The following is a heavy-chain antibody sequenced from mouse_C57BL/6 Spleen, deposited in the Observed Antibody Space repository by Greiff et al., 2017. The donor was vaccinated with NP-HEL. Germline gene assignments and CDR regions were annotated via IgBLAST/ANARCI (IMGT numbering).Heavy chain of an antibody. V-gene: IGHV1-42*01. CDR1: GYSFTGYY. D-gene: IGHD1-1*01. CDR3: ARRDGSSSYWYFDV. Sequence: EVKVVESGPELVKPGASVKISCKASGYSFTGYYMNWVKQSPEKSLEWIGEINPSTGGTTYNQKFKAKATLTVDKSSSTAYMQLKSLTSDDSAVYYWARRDGSSSYWYFDVWGTGTTVTVSS. J-gene: IGHJ1*03. CDR2: INPSTGGT.